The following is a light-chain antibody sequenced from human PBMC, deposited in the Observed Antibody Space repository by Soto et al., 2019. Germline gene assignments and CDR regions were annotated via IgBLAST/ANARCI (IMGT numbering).Light chain of an antibody. J-gene: IGKJ1*01. CDR1: QSIRSY. Sequence: DIHMSQSPSSLSASVGYRVTITCRASQSIRSYLNWYQQNPGRPPKLLIYAASTLQSGVPSRFSGSGSGTDFTLTISSLQPEDFATYYCQQSYSTTWTFGQGTKVDIK. CDR2: AAS. V-gene: IGKV1-39*01. CDR3: QQSYSTTWT.